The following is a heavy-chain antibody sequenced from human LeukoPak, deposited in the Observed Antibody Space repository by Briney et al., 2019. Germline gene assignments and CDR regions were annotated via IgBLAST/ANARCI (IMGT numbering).Heavy chain of an antibody. D-gene: IGHD1-26*01. Sequence: QSVRSLRLSCAPSGFSFSSSAMHWVRQAPGKGLEWVALIWYYGCTKYYADPVKGRFTISRDNSKNTVYLQMNSLRAEDMAIYYCAKDFSRVGVTRGDYWGQGTLVTVSS. V-gene: IGHV3-33*06. CDR2: IWYYGCTK. J-gene: IGHJ4*02. CDR1: GFSFSSSA. CDR3: AKDFSRVGVTRGDY.